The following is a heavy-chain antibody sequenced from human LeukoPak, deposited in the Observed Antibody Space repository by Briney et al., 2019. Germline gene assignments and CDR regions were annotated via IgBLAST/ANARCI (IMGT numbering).Heavy chain of an antibody. CDR2: ISAYNGNT. CDR1: GYTFTSYG. V-gene: IGHV1-18*01. Sequence: ASVKVSCKASGYTFTSYGISWVRQAPGQGLEWMGWISAYNGNTNYTQKLQGRVTMTTDTSTSTAYMELRSLRSDDTAVYYCARHCSSTSCYELQIYYGMDAWGQGTTVTVSS. CDR3: ARHCSSTSCYELQIYYGMDA. D-gene: IGHD2-2*01. J-gene: IGHJ6*02.